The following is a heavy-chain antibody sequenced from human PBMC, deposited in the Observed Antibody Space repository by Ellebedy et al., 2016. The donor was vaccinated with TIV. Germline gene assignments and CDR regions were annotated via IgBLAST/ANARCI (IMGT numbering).Heavy chain of an antibody. CDR3: AHRRDFDYGEHFDY. J-gene: IGHJ4*02. Sequence: SGPTLVKPTQTLTLTCTFSGFSLSTSGVGVGWIRQPPGKALEWLALIYWNDDERYSPSLKSRLTITKDTSKNQVVLTMTNMDPVDTATYYCAHRRDFDYGEHFDYWGQGTLVTVSS. CDR1: GFSLSTSGVG. V-gene: IGHV2-5*01. D-gene: IGHD4-17*01. CDR2: IYWNDDE.